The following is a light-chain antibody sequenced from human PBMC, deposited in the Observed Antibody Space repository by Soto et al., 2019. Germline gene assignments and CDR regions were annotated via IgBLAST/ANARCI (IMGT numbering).Light chain of an antibody. V-gene: IGKV1-39*01. CDR1: RSISRW. J-gene: IGKJ5*01. CDR2: AAY. Sequence: DIQMTNPPSSLSESSGERVTITCRDSRSISRWLAWYQQKPGKAPKLLIYAAYTLQSGVPPRFSGSGSGTDFTLTISSLKPEDFATYYCQQNSSTPAITFGQGTRVEIK. CDR3: QQNSSTPAIT.